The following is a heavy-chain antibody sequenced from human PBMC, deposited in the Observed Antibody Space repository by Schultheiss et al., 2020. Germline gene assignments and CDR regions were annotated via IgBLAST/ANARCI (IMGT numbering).Heavy chain of an antibody. CDR3: ALAGGLPTSYS. CDR1: GGSFSGYS. J-gene: IGHJ5*02. CDR2: INHSGSA. D-gene: IGHD2-15*01. Sequence: SETLSLTCAVYGGSFSGYSWSWIRQPPGKGLEWIGEINHSGSANYNASLKSRVTVSLDTSKNRFYLKVISVTAADTAVYYCALAGGLPTSYSWGQGTLVTVSS. V-gene: IGHV4-34*01.